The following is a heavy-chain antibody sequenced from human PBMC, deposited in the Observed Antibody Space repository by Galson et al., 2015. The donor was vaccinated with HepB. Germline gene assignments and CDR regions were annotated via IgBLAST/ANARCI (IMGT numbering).Heavy chain of an antibody. J-gene: IGHJ4*02. CDR3: ADRGPPDY. CDR1: GFSFSSYG. CDR2: TATDGHI. Sequence: SLRLSCAASGFSFSSYGMYWVRQAPGKGLEWVAVTATDGHIQYSDSVRGRFTISRDRSKNTLYLQMNSLRPEDTAVYYCADRGPPDYWGQGTLVTVSS. V-gene: IGHV3-30*03. D-gene: IGHD3-10*01.